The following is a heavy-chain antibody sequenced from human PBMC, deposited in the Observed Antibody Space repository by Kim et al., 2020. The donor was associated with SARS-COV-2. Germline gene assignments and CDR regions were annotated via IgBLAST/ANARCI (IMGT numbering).Heavy chain of an antibody. Sequence: YRDPVKGRFTIARDNAKNTLYLQMSRLRAGDTAVYYCVNKKRAYGMDVWGQGTTVTVSS. CDR3: VNKKRAYGMDV. V-gene: IGHV3-64D*09. D-gene: IGHD6-25*01. J-gene: IGHJ6*02.